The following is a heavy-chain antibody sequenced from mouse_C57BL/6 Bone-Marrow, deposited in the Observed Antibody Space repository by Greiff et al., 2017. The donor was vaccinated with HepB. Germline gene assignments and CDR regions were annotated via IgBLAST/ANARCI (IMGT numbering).Heavy chain of an antibody. D-gene: IGHD2-3*01. J-gene: IGHJ2*01. Sequence: EVQLVESGPGLVKPSQSLSLTCSVTGYSITSGYYWNWIRQFPGNKLEWMGYISYDGSNNYNPSLKNRISITRDTSKNQFFLKLNSVTTEDTATYYCAREEYDGYYWGQGTTLTVSS. CDR2: ISYDGSN. V-gene: IGHV3-6*01. CDR3: AREEYDGYY. CDR1: GYSITSGYY.